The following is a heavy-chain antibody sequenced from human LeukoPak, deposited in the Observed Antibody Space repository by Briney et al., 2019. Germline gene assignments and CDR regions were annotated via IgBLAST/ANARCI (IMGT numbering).Heavy chain of an antibody. CDR2: INPSGGST. D-gene: IGHD6-6*01. CDR1: GYTFTSYY. Sequence: ASVKVSCKASGYTFTSYYMHWVRQAPGQGLEWMGIINPSGGSTSYAQKFQGRVTMTRGMSTSTVYMELSSLRSEDTAVYYCARKWVNSYSSSLGFDYWGQGTLVTVSS. J-gene: IGHJ4*02. CDR3: ARKWVNSYSSSLGFDY. V-gene: IGHV1-46*01.